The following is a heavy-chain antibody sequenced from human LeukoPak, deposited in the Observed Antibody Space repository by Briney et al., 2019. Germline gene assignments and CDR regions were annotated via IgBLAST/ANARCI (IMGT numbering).Heavy chain of an antibody. CDR3: TTLLWFGELLFPC. D-gene: IGHD3-10*01. Sequence: GGSLRLSCAASGFTFSNAWMSWVRQAPGKGLGWVGRIKSKTDGGTTDYAAPVKGRFTISRDDSKNTLYLQMNSLKTEDTAVYYCTTLLWFGELLFPCWGQGTLVTVSS. V-gene: IGHV3-15*01. J-gene: IGHJ4*02. CDR2: IKSKTDGGTT. CDR1: GFTFSNAW.